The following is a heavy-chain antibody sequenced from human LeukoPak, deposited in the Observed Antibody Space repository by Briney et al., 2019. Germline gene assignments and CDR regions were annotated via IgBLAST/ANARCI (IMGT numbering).Heavy chain of an antibody. CDR3: AGRGHYYDSSGYLY. V-gene: IGHV4-39*07. Sequence: PSETLSLTCIVSGGSISGYYWGWIRQPPGKGLEWIGSIYYSGSTYYNPSLKSRVTISVDTSKNQFSLKLSSVTAADTAVYYCAGRGHYYDSSGYLYWGQGTLVTVSS. CDR1: GGSISGYY. CDR2: IYYSGST. D-gene: IGHD3-22*01. J-gene: IGHJ4*02.